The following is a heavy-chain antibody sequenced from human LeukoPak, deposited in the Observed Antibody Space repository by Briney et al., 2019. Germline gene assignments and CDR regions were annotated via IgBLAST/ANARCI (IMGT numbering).Heavy chain of an antibody. V-gene: IGHV1-24*01. J-gene: IGHJ4*02. CDR3: ATGRLSSTRYYYDSSGYFTFDY. D-gene: IGHD3-22*01. CDR1: GYTLTELS. Sequence: GASVKVSCKVSGYTLTELSMHWVRQAPGKGLEWMGGFDPEDGETIYAQKFQGRVTMTEDTSTDTAYMELSSPRSEDTAVYYCATGRLSSTRYYYDSSGYFTFDYWGQGTLVTVSS. CDR2: FDPEDGET.